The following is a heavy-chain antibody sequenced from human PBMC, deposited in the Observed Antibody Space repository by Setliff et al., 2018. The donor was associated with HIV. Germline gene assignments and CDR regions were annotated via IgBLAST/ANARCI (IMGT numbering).Heavy chain of an antibody. Sequence: GASVKVSCKASGHTFTNYDVIWVRRATGQGLEWMGWMHPNSGATGYAQKFQGRVTMTRDTSTSTAYMELRSLTSEDTAVYYCASGKGVRGVIITGGLDVWGKGTTVTVS. V-gene: IGHV1-8*01. CDR2: MHPNSGAT. J-gene: IGHJ6*03. CDR1: GHTFTNYD. CDR3: ASGKGVRGVIITGGLDV. D-gene: IGHD3-10*01.